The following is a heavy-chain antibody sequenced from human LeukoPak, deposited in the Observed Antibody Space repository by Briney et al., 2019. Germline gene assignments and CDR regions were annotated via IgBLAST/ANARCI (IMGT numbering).Heavy chain of an antibody. CDR1: GFTFSSYS. D-gene: IGHD3-22*01. CDR2: ISSSSSYI. CDR3: ARVMYYYYDSSGPFDY. V-gene: IGHV3-21*01. Sequence: GGSLRLSCAASGFTFSSYSMNWVRQAPGKGLEWVSSISSSSSYIYYADSVKGRFTISRDNAKNSLYLQMNSLRAEDTAVYYCARVMYYYYDSSGPFDYWGQGTLVTVSS. J-gene: IGHJ4*02.